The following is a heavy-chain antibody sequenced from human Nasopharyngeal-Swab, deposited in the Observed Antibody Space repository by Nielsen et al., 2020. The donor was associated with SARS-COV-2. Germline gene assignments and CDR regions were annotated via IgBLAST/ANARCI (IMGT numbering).Heavy chain of an antibody. CDR3: ARDRRGGDGFDY. Sequence: SETLSLTCAVSGGSFSSTYWWSWIRQPPGKGLEWIGEIYHSGSTNYNPSLKSRVTISVDKSKNQFSLKLSSVTAADTAVYYCARDRRGGDGFDYWGQGTLVTVSS. D-gene: IGHD2-21*02. V-gene: IGHV4-4*02. CDR1: GGSFSSTYW. CDR2: IYHSGST. J-gene: IGHJ4*02.